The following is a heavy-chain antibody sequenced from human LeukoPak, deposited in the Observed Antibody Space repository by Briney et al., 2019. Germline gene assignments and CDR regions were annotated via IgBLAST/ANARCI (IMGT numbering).Heavy chain of an antibody. CDR1: GFTFSSYE. J-gene: IGHJ4*02. V-gene: IGHV3-48*03. CDR3: ARSMITFGGVIVPFDY. CDR2: ISSSGSTI. D-gene: IGHD3-16*02. Sequence: GGSLRLSCAASGFTFSSYEMNWVRQAPGKGLEWVSYISSSGSTIYYADSVKGRFTISRDNAKNSLYLQMNCLRAEDTAVYYCARSMITFGGVIVPFDYWGQGTLVTVSS.